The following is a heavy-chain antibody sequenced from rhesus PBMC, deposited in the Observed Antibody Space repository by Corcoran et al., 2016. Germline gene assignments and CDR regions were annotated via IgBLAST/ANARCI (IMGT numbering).Heavy chain of an antibody. V-gene: IGHV1-111*02. CDR1: GYHFTDSS. CDR2: VGPRDEEA. J-gene: IGHJ6*01. Sequence: EVQLVQSGAEVKNPGSSVNISCQASGYHFTDSSLLSWRLAPGHGLEWRGRVGPRDEEARKAQKLKGRVTSTEDTTTDKADMELSSLRSEDTAGYYCGAEIVVTHYGLDSWGKGVVVTVSS. CDR3: GAEIVVTHYGLDS. D-gene: IGHD3-28*01.